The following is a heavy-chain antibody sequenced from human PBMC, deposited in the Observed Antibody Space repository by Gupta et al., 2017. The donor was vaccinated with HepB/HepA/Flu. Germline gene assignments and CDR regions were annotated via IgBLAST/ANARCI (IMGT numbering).Heavy chain of an antibody. Sequence: QLQLQESGPGLVKPSETLSLTCTVSGGSISSSSYYWGWIRQPPGKGLEWIGSIYYSGSTYYNPSLKSRVTISVDTSKNQFSLKLSSVTAADTAVYYCARLNRYNYYMDVWGKGTTVTVSS. V-gene: IGHV4-39*01. CDR2: IYYSGST. CDR3: ARLNRYNYYMDV. J-gene: IGHJ6*03. CDR1: GGSISSSSYY. D-gene: IGHD1-14*01.